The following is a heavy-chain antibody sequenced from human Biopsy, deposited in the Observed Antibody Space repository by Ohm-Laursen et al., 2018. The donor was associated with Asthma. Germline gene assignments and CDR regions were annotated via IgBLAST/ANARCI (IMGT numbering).Heavy chain of an antibody. CDR3: ARAQDYYDSRGYYRSFDY. J-gene: IGHJ4*02. V-gene: IGHV4-31*03. CDR2: IYYSGST. D-gene: IGHD3-22*01. Sequence: SQTLSFTCTVSYGSITSGGYYWTWIRQHPGKGLEWIGFIYYSGSTYYNPSLKSRVSISIDTSKNQFSLKLSSVTAADTAVYYCARAQDYYDSRGYYRSFDYWGQGTLVTASS. CDR1: YGSITSGGYY.